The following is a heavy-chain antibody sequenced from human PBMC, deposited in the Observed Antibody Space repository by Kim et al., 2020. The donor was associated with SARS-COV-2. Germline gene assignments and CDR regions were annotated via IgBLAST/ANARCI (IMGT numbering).Heavy chain of an antibody. Sequence: GESLKISCKASGYRFTHYWIGWVRQMPGKGLEWMGVIYPGDSDTKYGPSFQGQISISADKSLNTVYLQWSSLGASDNAIYYGARHYSGWPAHIDYWGQGTLVTASS. V-gene: IGHV5-51*01. J-gene: IGHJ4*02. D-gene: IGHD5-12*01. CDR3: ARHYSGWPAHIDY. CDR2: IYPGDSDT. CDR1: GYRFTHYW.